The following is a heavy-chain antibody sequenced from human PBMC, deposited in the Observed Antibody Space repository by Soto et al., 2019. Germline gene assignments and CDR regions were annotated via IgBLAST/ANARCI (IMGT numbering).Heavy chain of an antibody. CDR3: ARGLRRGYSGYDRLGMDV. CDR2: INHSGST. Sequence: QVQLQQWGAGLLKPSETLSLTCAVYGGSFSGYYWSWIRQPPGKGLEWIGEINHSGSTNYNPSLKRRVTISVDTSKNQFSLKLSSVTAADTAVYYCARGLRRGYSGYDRLGMDVWGQGTTVTVSS. D-gene: IGHD5-12*01. V-gene: IGHV4-34*01. J-gene: IGHJ6*02. CDR1: GGSFSGYY.